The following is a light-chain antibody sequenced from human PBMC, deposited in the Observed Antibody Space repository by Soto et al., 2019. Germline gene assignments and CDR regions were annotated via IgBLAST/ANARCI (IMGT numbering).Light chain of an antibody. J-gene: IGKJ2*01. Sequence: EIVMTQSPGTLSSSPGERATISCRASQSVSSNYLAWYQQKPGQSPMLLIYAASNMATGIPDRFSGSGSGTDFTLTISRLEPEDFAVFYCQHDGSSAYTFGEGTTLEIK. V-gene: IGKV3-20*01. CDR3: QHDGSSAYT. CDR2: AAS. CDR1: QSVSSNY.